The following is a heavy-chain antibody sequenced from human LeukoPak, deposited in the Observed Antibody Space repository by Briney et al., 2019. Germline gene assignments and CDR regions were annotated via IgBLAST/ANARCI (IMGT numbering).Heavy chain of an antibody. CDR1: GFTFSIYG. CDR3: AKDSGGAALFHIDY. V-gene: IGHV3-30*18. J-gene: IGHJ4*02. Sequence: GGSLRLSCAASGFTFSIYGMHWVRQAPGKGLEWVAVISYDGSNKYYADSVKGRFTISRDNSKNTLYLQMNSLRAEDTAVYYCAKDSGGAALFHIDYWGQGTLVTVSS. D-gene: IGHD3-10*01. CDR2: ISYDGSNK.